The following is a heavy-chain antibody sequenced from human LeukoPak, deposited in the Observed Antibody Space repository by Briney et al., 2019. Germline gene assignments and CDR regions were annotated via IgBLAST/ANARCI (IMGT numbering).Heavy chain of an antibody. V-gene: IGHV4-38-2*02. D-gene: IGHD3-22*01. Sequence: SETLSLTCTVSGYSISSDYYWGWIRQPAGKGLEWIGRISSSGSTNYNPSLKSRVTISVDTSKNQFSLKLSSVTAADTAVYFCARGPYSYDSSGAFDIWGQGTMVTVSS. CDR3: ARGPYSYDSSGAFDI. CDR1: GYSISSDYY. CDR2: ISSSGST. J-gene: IGHJ3*02.